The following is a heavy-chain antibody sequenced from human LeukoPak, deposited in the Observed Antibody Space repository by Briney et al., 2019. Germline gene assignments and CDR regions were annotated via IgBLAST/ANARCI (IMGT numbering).Heavy chain of an antibody. D-gene: IGHD3-22*01. CDR3: AREGDSSGGDAFDI. J-gene: IGHJ3*02. Sequence: PSETLSLTCTVSGGSISSYYWSWIRQPAGKGLEWIGPIYTSGSTNYNPSLKSRVTMSVDTSKNQFSLKLSSVTAADTAVYYCAREGDSSGGDAFDIWGQGTMVTVSS. CDR1: GGSISSYY. V-gene: IGHV4-4*07. CDR2: IYTSGST.